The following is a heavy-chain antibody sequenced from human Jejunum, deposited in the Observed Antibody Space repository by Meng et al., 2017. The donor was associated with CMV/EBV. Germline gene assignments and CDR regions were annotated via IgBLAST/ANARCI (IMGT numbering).Heavy chain of an antibody. V-gene: IGHV1-69*10. CDR2: IIPILGVA. CDR3: ANWGSSSRLTLHDS. CDR1: GGSFTNYV. Sequence: GGSFTNYVIGWVRQAPGQGLEWLGGIIPILGVANYAQKFQGRITITADKSTSTAYVELSSLRSEDTAVFYCANWGSSSRLTLHDSWGQGTLVTVSS. D-gene: IGHD3-16*01. J-gene: IGHJ4*02.